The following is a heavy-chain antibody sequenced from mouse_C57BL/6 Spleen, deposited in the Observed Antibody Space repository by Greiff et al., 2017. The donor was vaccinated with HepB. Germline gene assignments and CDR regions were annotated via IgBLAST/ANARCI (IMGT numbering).Heavy chain of an antibody. J-gene: IGHJ2*01. CDR3: ARRPYGSTYFDY. D-gene: IGHD1-1*01. CDR2: IDPSDSYT. CDR1: GYTFTSYW. Sequence: QVQLQQPGAELVKPGASVKLSCKASGYTFTSYWMQWVKQRPGQGLEWIGEIDPSDSYTNYNQKFKGKATLTVDTSSSTAYMQLSSLTSEDSAVYDCARRPYGSTYFDYWGQGTTLTVSS. V-gene: IGHV1-50*01.